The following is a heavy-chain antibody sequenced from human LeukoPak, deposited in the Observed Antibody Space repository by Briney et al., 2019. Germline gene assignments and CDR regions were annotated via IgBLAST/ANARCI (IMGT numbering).Heavy chain of an antibody. V-gene: IGHV3-21*01. CDR1: GFTFRNYN. CDR3: ARQRGYCSSGVCRGWFDP. D-gene: IGHD2-8*01. J-gene: IGHJ5*02. Sequence: PGGSLRLSCAASGFTFRNYNMNWVRQAPGKGLEWVSSISESSSFIQYADSLKGRFAISRDNAKNSLYLQMNSLRAEDTAVYYCARQRGYCSSGVCRGWFDPWGQGTLVTVSS. CDR2: ISESSSFI.